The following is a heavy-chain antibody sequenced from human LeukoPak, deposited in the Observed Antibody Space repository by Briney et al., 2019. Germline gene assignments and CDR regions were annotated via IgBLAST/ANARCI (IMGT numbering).Heavy chain of an antibody. CDR3: ARRAADDAFDL. J-gene: IGHJ3*01. CDR1: GGSISSLY. CDR2: IYYTGST. V-gene: IGHV4-59*08. Sequence: PSETLSLTCSVSGGSISSLYWSWIRQPPGKGLEWIGYIYYTGSTNYNPSLKSRVTMFVDMSKNQFSLRLSSVTAADTAVYYCARRAADDAFDLWGQGTLVTVSS.